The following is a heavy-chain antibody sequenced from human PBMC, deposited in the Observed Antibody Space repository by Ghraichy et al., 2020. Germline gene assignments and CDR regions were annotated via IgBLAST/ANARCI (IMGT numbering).Heavy chain of an antibody. V-gene: IGHV3-7*01. CDR1: GFTFSNYW. D-gene: IGHD3-10*01. CDR2: IKEDGSVK. Sequence: GESQNISCAPSGFTFSNYWMSWVRQAPGKGLEWVGHIKEDGSVKNYVDSVKGRFSISRDNAKNSVDLRMNSLTAEDTAVYYCARAGTMAPETLDYWGQGTLVTVSS. J-gene: IGHJ4*02. CDR3: ARAGTMAPETLDY.